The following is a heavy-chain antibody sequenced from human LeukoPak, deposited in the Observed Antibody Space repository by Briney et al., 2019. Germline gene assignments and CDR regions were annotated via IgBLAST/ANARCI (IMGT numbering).Heavy chain of an antibody. D-gene: IGHD2-2*01. CDR3: ARAVGYCSSTSCYSDYFDY. V-gene: IGHV3-21*01. J-gene: IGHJ4*02. CDR2: ISSSSSYI. CDR1: GFTFSSYW. Sequence: GKSLRLSCAASGFTFSSYWMTWVRQAPGKGLEWVSSISSSSSYIYYADSVKGRFTISRDNAKNSLYLQMNSLRAEDTAVYYCARAVGYCSSTSCYSDYFDYWGQGTLVTVSS.